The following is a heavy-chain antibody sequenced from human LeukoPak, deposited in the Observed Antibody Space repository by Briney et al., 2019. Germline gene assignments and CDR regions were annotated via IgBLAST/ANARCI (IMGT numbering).Heavy chain of an antibody. Sequence: PGGSLRLSCVASEFTFRSYDMHWVRQAPGKGLEWVAVISYDGSNKDYADSVKGRFTISRDNTKNTLFLQMNSLRAEDTAVYYCARLTVVTEDCWGQGTLVTVSS. CDR2: ISYDGSNK. CDR1: EFTFRSYD. D-gene: IGHD4-23*01. CDR3: ARLTVVTEDC. J-gene: IGHJ4*02. V-gene: IGHV3-30*03.